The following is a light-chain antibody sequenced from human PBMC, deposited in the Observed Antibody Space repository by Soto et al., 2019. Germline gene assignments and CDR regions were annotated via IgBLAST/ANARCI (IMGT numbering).Light chain of an antibody. Sequence: EIVVTKSPATVSVSPSEIVTLSFMASQSVGNNLVWYHQKPGQAPRLLIHYASNRATGIPARFSGSGSGTDFTLAISSLEPEDFAVYYCQQRDNWPWTFGQGTKVDIK. J-gene: IGKJ1*01. V-gene: IGKV3-11*01. CDR3: QQRDNWPWT. CDR1: QSVGNN. CDR2: YAS.